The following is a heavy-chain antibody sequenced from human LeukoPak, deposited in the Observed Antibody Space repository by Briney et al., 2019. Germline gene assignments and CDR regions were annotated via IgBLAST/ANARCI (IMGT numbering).Heavy chain of an antibody. D-gene: IGHD3-22*01. V-gene: IGHV3-21*01. CDR3: ARDQDSSGYYYLLYAFDI. CDR1: GFTFSSYS. J-gene: IGHJ3*02. CDR2: ISSSSSYI. Sequence: GGSLRLSCAASGFTFSSYSMNWVRQAPGKGLEWVSSISSSSSYIYYADSVKGRFTISRDNAKNSLYLQMNSLRAEDTAVYYCARDQDSSGYYYLLYAFDIWGQGTMVTVSS.